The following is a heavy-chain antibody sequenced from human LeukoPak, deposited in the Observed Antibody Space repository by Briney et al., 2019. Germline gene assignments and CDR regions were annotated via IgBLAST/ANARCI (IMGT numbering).Heavy chain of an antibody. V-gene: IGHV3-21*01. D-gene: IGHD6-19*01. CDR2: ISSSSSYI. CDR1: GFTFSSYS. Sequence: MTGGSLRLSCAASGFTFSSYSMNWVRQAPGKGLEWVSSISSSSSYIYYADSVKGRFTISRDNAKNSLYLQMNSLRAEDTAVYYCARDSVAGVFDIWGQATMVTVSS. J-gene: IGHJ3*02. CDR3: ARDSVAGVFDI.